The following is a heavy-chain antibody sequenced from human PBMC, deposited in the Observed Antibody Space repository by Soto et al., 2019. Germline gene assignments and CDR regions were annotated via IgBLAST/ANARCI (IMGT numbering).Heavy chain of an antibody. V-gene: IGHV1-69*04. CDR2: IIPILGIA. CDR1: GGTFSSYA. J-gene: IGHJ5*02. CDR3: AREGPSPTVTALYNWFDP. D-gene: IGHD4-17*01. Sequence: QVQLVQSGAEVKKPGSSVKVSCKASGGTFSSYAITWVRQSPGQGLEWMGRIIPILGIANYAQKFQGRATSTADTCARTAYRELSSLRSEDTAVYYCAREGPSPTVTALYNWFDPWCQGTLVTVSS.